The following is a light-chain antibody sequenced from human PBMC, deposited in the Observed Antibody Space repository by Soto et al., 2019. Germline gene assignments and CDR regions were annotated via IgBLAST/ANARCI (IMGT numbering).Light chain of an antibody. CDR3: SSYAGSNNLGV. CDR1: SSDIGGYNY. Sequence: QSVLTQPPSASGSPGQSVAISCTGSSSDIGGYNYVSWYQHHPGKAPKLIIYEVTKRPSGVPDRFSGSKSGDTASLTVSGLQAEDEADYFCSSYAGSNNLGVFGAGTQLTVL. J-gene: IGLJ2*01. V-gene: IGLV2-8*01. CDR2: EVT.